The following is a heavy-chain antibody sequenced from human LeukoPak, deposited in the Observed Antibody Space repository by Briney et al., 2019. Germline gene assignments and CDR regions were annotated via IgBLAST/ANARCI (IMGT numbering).Heavy chain of an antibody. D-gene: IGHD6-13*01. J-gene: IGHJ4*02. CDR1: GGSFSGYY. Sequence: SETLSLTCAVYGGSFSGYYWSWIRQPPGKGLEWIGEINHSGGTNYNPSLKSRVTISVDTSKNQFSLKLSSVTAADTAVYYCARGEYSSSWYSVFDYWGQGTLVTVSS. V-gene: IGHV4-34*01. CDR2: INHSGGT. CDR3: ARGEYSSSWYSVFDY.